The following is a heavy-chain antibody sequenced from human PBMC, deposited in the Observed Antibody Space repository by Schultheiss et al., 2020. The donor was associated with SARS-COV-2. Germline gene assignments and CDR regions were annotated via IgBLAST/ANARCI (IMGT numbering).Heavy chain of an antibody. CDR2: IHYNGDT. CDR1: GGSISSGGYY. Sequence: SETLSLTCTVSGGSISSGGYYWSWIRQPPGKGLEWIGYIHYNGDTNYNPSLKSRVTISVDTSKNQFSLKLSSVTAADTAVYYCAREGTRYYYYGMDVWGQGTTVTVSS. V-gene: IGHV4-61*08. D-gene: IGHD1-7*01. CDR3: AREGTRYYYYGMDV. J-gene: IGHJ6*02.